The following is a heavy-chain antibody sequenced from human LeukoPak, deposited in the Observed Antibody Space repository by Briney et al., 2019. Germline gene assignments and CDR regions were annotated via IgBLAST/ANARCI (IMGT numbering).Heavy chain of an antibody. CDR2: IYDSEIT. CDR1: GASISSYY. J-gene: IGHJ3*02. Sequence: SETLSLTCIVSGASISSYYWTWIRQPPGKGLEWIGYIYDSEITSYNPSLKSRVTISADTSRKQFSLRLRSVTAADTAVYYCPRSNYAGRFDTFDIWGQGTMVTFSS. CDR3: PRSNYAGRFDTFDI. V-gene: IGHV4-59*01. D-gene: IGHD1-7*01.